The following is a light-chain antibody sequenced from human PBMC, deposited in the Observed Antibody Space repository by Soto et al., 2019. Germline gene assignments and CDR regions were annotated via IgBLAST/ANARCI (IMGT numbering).Light chain of an antibody. V-gene: IGLV2-14*01. CDR1: SSDVGGYNY. CDR2: DVS. CDR3: SSYTSSRTRV. Sequence: QSALTQPASVSGSPGQSITISCTGTSSDVGGYNYVSWYQQHPGKAPKLMIYDVSNRPSGVSNRFSGSKSGNTASLTISGLQAEYEADYYCSSYTSSRTRVFGGGTKVTVL. J-gene: IGLJ2*01.